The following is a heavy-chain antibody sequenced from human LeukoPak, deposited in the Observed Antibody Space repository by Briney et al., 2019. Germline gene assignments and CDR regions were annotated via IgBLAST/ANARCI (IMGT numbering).Heavy chain of an antibody. V-gene: IGHV3-23*01. Sequence: GGSLRLSCAASGFTFSSYAMSWVRQAPGKGLEWVSAISGSGGSTYYADSVKGRFTISRDNAKNSVYLQMNSLRDEDTAVYYCARTYYYDMAYWGQGTLVTVSS. J-gene: IGHJ4*02. D-gene: IGHD3-22*01. CDR1: GFTFSSYA. CDR2: ISGSGGST. CDR3: ARTYYYDMAY.